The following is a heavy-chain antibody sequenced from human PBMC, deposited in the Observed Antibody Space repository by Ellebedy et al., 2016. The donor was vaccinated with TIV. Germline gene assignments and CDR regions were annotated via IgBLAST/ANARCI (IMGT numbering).Heavy chain of an antibody. V-gene: IGHV1-46*01. CDR1: GYTFTSYS. D-gene: IGHD5-18*01. CDR2: INPSDGST. Sequence: AASVKVSCKASGYTFTSYSMHWVRQAPGQGLEWTGIINPSDGSTGYAQKFQGRVTMTRDTSTSTVYMDLSSLRSEDTAVYYCARGGTQLWLYWGQGTLVSVSS. CDR3: ARGGTQLWLY. J-gene: IGHJ4*02.